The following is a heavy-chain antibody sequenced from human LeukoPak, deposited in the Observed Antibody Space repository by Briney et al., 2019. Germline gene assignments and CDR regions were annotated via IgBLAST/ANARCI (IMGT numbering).Heavy chain of an antibody. Sequence: GGSLRLSCAASGFTFSSYAMSGVRQAPGKGLEWVAVISYDGSNKYYADSVKGRFTISRDNSKNTLYLQMNSLRAEDTAVYYCARAIYDSSGYYYYDGSYFDYWGQGTLVTVSS. V-gene: IGHV3-30-3*01. CDR2: ISYDGSNK. D-gene: IGHD3-22*01. CDR1: GFTFSSYA. J-gene: IGHJ4*02. CDR3: ARAIYDSSGYYYYDGSYFDY.